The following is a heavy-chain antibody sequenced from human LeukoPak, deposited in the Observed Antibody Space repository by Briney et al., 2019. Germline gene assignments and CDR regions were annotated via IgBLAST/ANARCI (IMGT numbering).Heavy chain of an antibody. CDR1: GFTFSTYS. D-gene: IGHD3-10*01. Sequence: SGGSLRLSCAASGFTFSTYSMNWVRQAPGKGLEWVSSIATSSNYIYYAGSLKGRFTISRDNAKNSLYLHMNSLRPEDTAVYYCARGRSITILRGVAISDGFDLCGQWTKVTVS. J-gene: IGHJ3*01. V-gene: IGHV3-21*06. CDR2: IATSSNYI. CDR3: ARGRSITILRGVAISDGFDL.